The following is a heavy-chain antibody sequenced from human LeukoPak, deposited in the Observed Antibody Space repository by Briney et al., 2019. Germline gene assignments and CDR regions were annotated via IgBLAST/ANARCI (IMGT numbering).Heavy chain of an antibody. CDR2: ISSSDSTI. Sequence: PGGSLRLSCAASGFTFSDYYMSWIRQPPGKGLEWVSYISSSDSTIYYVDSVKGRFTNSRDNAKNSLYLQMNSLRAEDTAVYYCAREGFGDYTYFDYWGQGTLVTVSS. CDR1: GFTFSDYY. V-gene: IGHV3-11*01. D-gene: IGHD4-17*01. CDR3: AREGFGDYTYFDY. J-gene: IGHJ4*02.